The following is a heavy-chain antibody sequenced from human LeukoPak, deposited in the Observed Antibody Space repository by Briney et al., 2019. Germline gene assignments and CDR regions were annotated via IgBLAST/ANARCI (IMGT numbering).Heavy chain of an antibody. CDR3: ARDGYCSGGSCYSVYYYYYYMDV. J-gene: IGHJ6*03. D-gene: IGHD2-15*01. CDR2: IYTSGST. Sequence: PSETLSLTCTVSGGSISSYYWSWIRQPAGKGLEWIGRIYTSGSTNYNPSLKSRVTMSVDTSKNQFSLKLSSVIAADTAVYYCARDGYCSGGSCYSVYYYYYYMDVWGKGTTVTVSS. V-gene: IGHV4-4*07. CDR1: GGSISSYY.